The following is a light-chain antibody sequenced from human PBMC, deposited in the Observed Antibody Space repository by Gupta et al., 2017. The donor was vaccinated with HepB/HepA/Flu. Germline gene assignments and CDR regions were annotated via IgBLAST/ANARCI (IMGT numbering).Light chain of an antibody. CDR3: QHENFSSRT. Sequence: DIQMTQSPSTLSASVGDRVTITCRASQSIGSWLAWYQQKPGKAPKLLIYKASRVESGVPSTFSGSGSGTEFTLTISSRQPDDFATYYCQHENFSSRTFGQGTKVEIK. V-gene: IGKV1-5*03. CDR2: KAS. J-gene: IGKJ1*01. CDR1: QSIGSW.